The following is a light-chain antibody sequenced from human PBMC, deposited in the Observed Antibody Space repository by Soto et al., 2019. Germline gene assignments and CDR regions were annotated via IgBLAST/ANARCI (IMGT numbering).Light chain of an antibody. CDR1: QGIRYA. V-gene: IGKV1-17*01. CDR2: GAS. CDR3: LPYNSPPLT. Sequence: DIQMTQSPSSLSASVGDRVTITCRASQGIRYALGWYQQKPGTAPKRLIYGASILQNGVPSRFGGSGSGTEFTLTISSLQPEDFETYYCLPYNSPPLTLGQGTKVDIK. J-gene: IGKJ1*01.